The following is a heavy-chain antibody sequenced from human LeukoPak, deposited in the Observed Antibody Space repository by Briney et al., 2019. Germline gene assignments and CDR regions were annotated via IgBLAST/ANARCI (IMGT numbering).Heavy chain of an antibody. CDR3: AKDYEAYCGGDCYSFFDY. Sequence: GGSLRLSCAASGFTFSSYGMHWVRQAPGKGLEWVAVISYDGSNKYYADSVKGRFTISRDNSKNTVNLQMNSLRAEDTAVYYCAKDYEAYCGGDCYSFFDYWGQGALVTVSS. CDR1: GFTFSSYG. CDR2: ISYDGSNK. J-gene: IGHJ4*02. V-gene: IGHV3-30*18. D-gene: IGHD2-21*02.